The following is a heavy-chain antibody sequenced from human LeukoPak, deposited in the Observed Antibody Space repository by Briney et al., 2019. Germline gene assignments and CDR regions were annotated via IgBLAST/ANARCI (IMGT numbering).Heavy chain of an antibody. CDR3: ARGKAAAGSDY. J-gene: IGHJ4*02. CDR1: GFTFSNYA. Sequence: PGGSLRLSCAASGFTFSNYAMSWVRQAPGKGLEWVSSISSSSSYIYYADSVKGRFTISRDNAKNSLYLQMNSLRAEDTAVYYCARGKAAAGSDYWGQGTLVTVSS. D-gene: IGHD6-13*01. CDR2: ISSSSSYI. V-gene: IGHV3-21*01.